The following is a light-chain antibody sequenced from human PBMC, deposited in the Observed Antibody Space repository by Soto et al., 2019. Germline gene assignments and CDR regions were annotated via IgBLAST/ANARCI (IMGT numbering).Light chain of an antibody. CDR1: SSDVGGYNY. J-gene: IGLJ1*01. CDR2: EVS. CDR3: CSYAGSNRGV. Sequence: QSVLTQPPSASGSPGQSVTISCTGTSSDVGGYNYVSWYQQRPGKAPKLMIYEVSKRPAGVPDRFSGSKSGNTASLTVSGLQAEDEADYFCCSYAGSNRGVFGKGTKLTV. V-gene: IGLV2-8*01.